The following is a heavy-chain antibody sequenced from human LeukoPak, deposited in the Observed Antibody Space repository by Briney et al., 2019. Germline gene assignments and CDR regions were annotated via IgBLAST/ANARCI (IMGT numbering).Heavy chain of an antibody. CDR1: GYTFTSYG. D-gene: IGHD3-10*01. J-gene: IGHJ3*02. CDR3: ARDRPMVRGRTRAFDI. CDR2: ISAYNGNT. Sequence: ASVKVSCKASGYTFTSYGISWVRQAPGQGLEWMGWISAYNGNTNYAQKLQGRVTMTTDTSTSTAYMELRSLRSDDTAVYYCARDRPMVRGRTRAFDIWGQGTMVTVSS. V-gene: IGHV1-18*01.